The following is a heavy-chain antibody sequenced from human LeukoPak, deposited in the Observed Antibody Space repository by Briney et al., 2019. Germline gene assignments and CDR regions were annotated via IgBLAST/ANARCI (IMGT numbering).Heavy chain of an antibody. J-gene: IGHJ4*02. D-gene: IGHD4-17*01. CDR2: ISYDGSNK. CDR1: GFTFSSYG. CDR3: ARDRASDYGDYISSYYFDY. V-gene: IGHV3-30*03. Sequence: GGSLRLSCAASGFTFSSYGMHWVRQAPGKGLEWVAVISYDGSNKYYADSVKGRLTISRDNSKNTLYLQMNSLRAEDTAVYYCARDRASDYGDYISSYYFDYWGQGTLVTVSS.